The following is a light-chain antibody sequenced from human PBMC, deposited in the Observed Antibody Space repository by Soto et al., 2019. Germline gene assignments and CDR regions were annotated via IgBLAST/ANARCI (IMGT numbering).Light chain of an antibody. CDR2: DAS. J-gene: IGKJ1*01. CDR1: HSVSTN. Sequence: EIVMTQSPATLSVSPRERATLSCRASHSVSTNLAWYQQKPGQAPRLLIYDASTRATGFPGRFSGGGSGTEFTLTISSLQSEDFAVYYYQQYSDWPRTFGQGTKVDIK. V-gene: IGKV3-15*01. CDR3: QQYSDWPRT.